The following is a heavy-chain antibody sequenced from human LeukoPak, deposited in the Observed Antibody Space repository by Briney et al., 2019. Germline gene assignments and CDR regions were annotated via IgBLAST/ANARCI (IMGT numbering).Heavy chain of an antibody. J-gene: IGHJ3*02. CDR1: AGGITKYY. Sequence: PSETLSPTRAISAGGITKYYWSGIRQPPGKGLEWIGYIHYSGSTNYNPSLESRVTISVDTSKNQFSLKLSSVTAADTAVYYCARPYSRAWKVVFAIWGHGTMVTVSS. CDR3: ARPYSRAWKVVFAI. CDR2: IHYSGST. D-gene: IGHD6-19*01. V-gene: IGHV4-59*08.